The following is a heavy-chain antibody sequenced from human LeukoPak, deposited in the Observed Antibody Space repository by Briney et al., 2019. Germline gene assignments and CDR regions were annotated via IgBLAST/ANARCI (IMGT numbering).Heavy chain of an antibody. V-gene: IGHV4-30-4*01. CDR2: IYYSGST. Sequence: PSETLSLTCTVSGGSISSGDYYWSWIRQPPGKGLEWIGYIYYSGSTNYNPSLKSRVTISVDTSKNQFSLKLSSVTAADTAVYYCASLRSDIVVVPAASFNWGQGTLVTVSS. J-gene: IGHJ4*02. D-gene: IGHD2-2*01. CDR3: ASLRSDIVVVPAASFN. CDR1: GGSISSGDYY.